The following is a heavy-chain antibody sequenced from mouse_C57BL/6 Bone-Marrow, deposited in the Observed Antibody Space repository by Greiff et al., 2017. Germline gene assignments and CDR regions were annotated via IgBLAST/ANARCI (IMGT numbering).Heavy chain of an antibody. CDR1: GYSITSGYY. V-gene: IGHV3-6*01. CDR3: ARDGSSGGSWFAY. J-gene: IGHJ3*01. D-gene: IGHD1-1*01. Sequence: EVKLQESGPGLVKPSQSLSLTCSVTGYSITSGYYWNWIRQFPGNKLEWLGYISYDGSNNYNPSLKNRISITRDTSKNQFFLKLNSVTTEDTATYYCARDGSSGGSWFAYWGQGTLVTVSA. CDR2: ISYDGSN.